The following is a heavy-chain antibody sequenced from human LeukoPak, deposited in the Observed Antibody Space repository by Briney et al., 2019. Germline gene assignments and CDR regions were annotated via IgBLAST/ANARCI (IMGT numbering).Heavy chain of an antibody. Sequence: GGSLRLSCAASGFTFSSYWMSWVRQAPGKGLEWVANIKQDGSEKYYVDSVEGRFTISRDNAKNSLYLQMNSLRAEDTAVYYCAREQYQLLYGGDAFDIWGQGTMVTVSS. CDR3: AREQYQLLYGGDAFDI. V-gene: IGHV3-7*01. J-gene: IGHJ3*02. CDR2: IKQDGSEK. D-gene: IGHD2-2*02. CDR1: GFTFSSYW.